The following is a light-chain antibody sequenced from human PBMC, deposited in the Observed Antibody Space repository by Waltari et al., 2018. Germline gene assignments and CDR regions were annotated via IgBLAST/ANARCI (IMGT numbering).Light chain of an antibody. CDR2: DVS. Sequence: DIQVTQSPSSLSASIGDRVTITCQASQAIRNYLNWYQQKPGKAPKLLIYDVSNLETGVPSRFSGSGSGTDFSFTISSLQPEDIATYYCQLFDDPPSYTFGQGTKVEMK. J-gene: IGKJ2*01. V-gene: IGKV1-33*01. CDR3: QLFDDPPSYT. CDR1: QAIRNY.